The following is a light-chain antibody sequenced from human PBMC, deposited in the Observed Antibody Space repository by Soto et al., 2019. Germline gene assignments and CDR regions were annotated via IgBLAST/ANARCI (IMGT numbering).Light chain of an antibody. CDR2: DVS. CDR1: SSDVGGYNY. J-gene: IGLJ2*01. V-gene: IGLV2-14*01. CDR3: SSYTSSSTLGV. Sequence: QSVLTQPASVSGSHGQSITISCTGTSSDVGGYNYVSWYQQHPGKAPKLMIYDVSNRPSGVSNRFSGSKSGNTASLTISGLQAEDEADYYCSSYTSSSTLGVFGGGTKRTVL.